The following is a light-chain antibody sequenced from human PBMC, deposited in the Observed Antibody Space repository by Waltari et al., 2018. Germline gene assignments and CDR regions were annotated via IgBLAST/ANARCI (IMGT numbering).Light chain of an antibody. CDR1: QGISSY. Sequence: QLTQSPSSLSASVGDRVTITCRASQGISSYLAWYQQKPGKAPDLLIYAASTLQGGVPSRFSGSGSGTDFTLTISSLQPEDFATYYCQQLNSYPRTFGQGTKLEIK. J-gene: IGKJ2*01. CDR3: QQLNSYPRT. CDR2: AAS. V-gene: IGKV1-9*01.